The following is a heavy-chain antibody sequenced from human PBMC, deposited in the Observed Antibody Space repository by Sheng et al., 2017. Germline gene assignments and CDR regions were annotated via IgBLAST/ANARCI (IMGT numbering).Heavy chain of an antibody. V-gene: IGHV4-34*01. Sequence: QVQLQQWGAGLLKPSETLSLTCAVYGGSFSGYYWSWIRQPPGKGLEWIGEINHSGSTNYNPSLKSRVTISVDTSKNQFSLKLSSVTAADTAVYYCARGAIAARPVVGWGAFDIWGQGTMVTVSS. CDR2: INHSGST. J-gene: IGHJ3*02. D-gene: IGHD6-6*01. CDR3: ARGAIAARPVVGWGAFDI. CDR1: GGSFSGYY.